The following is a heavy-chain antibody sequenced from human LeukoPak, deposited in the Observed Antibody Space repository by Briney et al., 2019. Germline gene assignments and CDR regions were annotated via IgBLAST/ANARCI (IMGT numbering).Heavy chain of an antibody. J-gene: IGHJ4*02. Sequence: SQTLSLTCTVSGGSISSGGYYWSWIRQHPGKGLEWIGYIYYSGSTYYNPSLKSRVTISVDTSKNQFSLKLSSVTAADTAVYYCARAGELAYCGGDCSYSDYWGQGTLVTVSS. CDR3: ARAGELAYCGGDCSYSDY. V-gene: IGHV4-31*03. CDR1: GGSISSGGYY. CDR2: IYYSGST. D-gene: IGHD2-21*02.